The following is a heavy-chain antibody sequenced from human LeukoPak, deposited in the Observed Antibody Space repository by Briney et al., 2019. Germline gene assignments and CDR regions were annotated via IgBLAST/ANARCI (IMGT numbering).Heavy chain of an antibody. J-gene: IGHJ4*02. V-gene: IGHV1-8*01. CDR3: AGGKYYGSGTRPGYLAY. Sequence: ASVKVSCKASGYTFTTYDINWVRQATGQGLDYMGWMNPNSGETGYAQRFEGRVTMTRDTSISTAYMELSSLRSEDTAVYYCAGGKYYGSGTRPGYLAYWGLGTLVTVSS. D-gene: IGHD3-10*01. CDR1: GYTFTTYD. CDR2: MNPNSGET.